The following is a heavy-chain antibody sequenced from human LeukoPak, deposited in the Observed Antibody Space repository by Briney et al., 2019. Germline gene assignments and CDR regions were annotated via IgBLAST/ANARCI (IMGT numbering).Heavy chain of an antibody. CDR3: ARGPGSTWYPSYGLDV. D-gene: IGHD6-13*01. CDR1: GFTVSSYE. J-gene: IGHJ6*04. V-gene: IGHV3-48*03. Sequence: PGGSLRLSCAAFGFTVSSYEMSWVRQAPGKGLEWVSHISISGTTIYYADSVKGRFTISSDNAKNSLFLQMNSLRAEDTAVYYCARGPGSTWYPSYGLDVWGKGTTVTVSS. CDR2: ISISGTTI.